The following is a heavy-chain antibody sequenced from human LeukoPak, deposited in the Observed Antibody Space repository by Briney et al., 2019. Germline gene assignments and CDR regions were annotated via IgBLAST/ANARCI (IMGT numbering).Heavy chain of an antibody. CDR2: ISYDGSNK. V-gene: IGHV3-30-3*01. CDR3: AREPIVVVPAANNWFDP. D-gene: IGHD2-2*01. J-gene: IGHJ5*02. Sequence: GRSLRLSCAASGFTFSSYAMHWVRQAPGKGLEWVAVISYDGSNKYYADSVKGRFTISRDNSKNTLYLQMNSLRAEDTAVYYWAREPIVVVPAANNWFDPWGQGTLVTVSS. CDR1: GFTFSSYA.